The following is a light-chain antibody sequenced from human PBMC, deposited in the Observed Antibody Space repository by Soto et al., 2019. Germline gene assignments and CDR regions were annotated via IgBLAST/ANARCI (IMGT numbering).Light chain of an antibody. Sequence: QSALTQPASVSGSPGQSITISCTGTSSDVVSYNLVSWYQQHPGKAPKLMIYEGSKRPSGVSNRFSGSKSGNTASLTISGLQAEDEADYYCCSYARSSTYVFGPGTKLTVL. J-gene: IGLJ1*01. CDR1: SSDVVSYNL. CDR3: CSYARSSTYV. V-gene: IGLV2-23*01. CDR2: EGS.